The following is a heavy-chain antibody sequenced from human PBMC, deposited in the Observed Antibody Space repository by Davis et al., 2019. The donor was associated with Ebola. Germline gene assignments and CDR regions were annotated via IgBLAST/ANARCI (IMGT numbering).Heavy chain of an antibody. Sequence: PGGSLRLSCVDSGFTFSPYWMTWVRQAPGKGLEWVATIKEDGSETEYVDYVKGRFTIPRDSAKRSLYLQMNGLRAEDTAVYYCAGGAGWLMDYWGQGILVTVSS. CDR3: AGGAGWLMDY. V-gene: IGHV3-7*01. CDR1: GFTFSPYW. D-gene: IGHD6-19*01. J-gene: IGHJ4*02. CDR2: IKEDGSET.